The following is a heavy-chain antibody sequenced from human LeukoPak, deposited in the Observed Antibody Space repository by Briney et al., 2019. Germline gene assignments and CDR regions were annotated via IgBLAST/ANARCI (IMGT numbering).Heavy chain of an antibody. D-gene: IGHD2-15*01. V-gene: IGHV4-34*01. CDR3: ARYCSGGSCYYYYYGMDV. CDR2: INHSGST. Sequence: SETLSLTCAVYGGSFSGYYWSWLRQPPGKGLEWIGEINHSGSTNYNPSLKSRVTISVDTSKNQFSLKLSSVTAADTAVYYCARYCSGGSCYYYYYGMDVWGQGTTVTVSS. CDR1: GGSFSGYY. J-gene: IGHJ6*02.